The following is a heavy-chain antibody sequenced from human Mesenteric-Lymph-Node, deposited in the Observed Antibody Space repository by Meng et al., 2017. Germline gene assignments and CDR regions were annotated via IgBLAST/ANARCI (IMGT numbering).Heavy chain of an antibody. CDR1: GYFISSGYY. J-gene: IGHJ3*02. Sequence: SETLSLTCSVSGYFISSGYYWGWFRQPPGKGLDWVGTIYHRGNTYYNPSLKGRAIMSLDTSKNQFSLKLSSVTAADTAVYYCARDLWDSSGSDAFDIWGQGTMVTVSS. CDR2: IYHRGNT. CDR3: ARDLWDSSGSDAFDI. D-gene: IGHD3-22*01. V-gene: IGHV4-38-2*02.